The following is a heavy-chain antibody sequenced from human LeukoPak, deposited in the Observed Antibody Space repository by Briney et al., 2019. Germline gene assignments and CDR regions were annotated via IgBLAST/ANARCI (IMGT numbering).Heavy chain of an antibody. D-gene: IGHD4-11*01. J-gene: IGHJ4*02. Sequence: PSETLSLTCTVSGGSISSSSYYWGWIRQPPGKGLEWIGEINHSGSTNYNPSLKSRVTISVDTSKNQFSLKLSSVTAADTAVYYCAREDSNYAYDYWGQGTLVTVSS. CDR3: AREDSNYAYDY. V-gene: IGHV4-39*07. CDR2: INHSGST. CDR1: GGSISSSSYY.